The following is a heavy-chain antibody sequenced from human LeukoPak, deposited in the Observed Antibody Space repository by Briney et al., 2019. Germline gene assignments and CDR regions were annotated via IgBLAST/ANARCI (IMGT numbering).Heavy chain of an antibody. J-gene: IGHJ4*02. V-gene: IGHV3-9*01. CDR3: AKGSGYSYGLTDY. CDR2: ISWNRGSI. Sequence: GGSLRLSCAASGFTFDDYAMHWVRQAPGKGLEWVSGISWNRGSIGYADSVKGRFTISRDNAKNSLYLQMNSLRAEDTALYYCAKGSGYSYGLTDYWGQGTLVTVSS. D-gene: IGHD5-18*01. CDR1: GFTFDDYA.